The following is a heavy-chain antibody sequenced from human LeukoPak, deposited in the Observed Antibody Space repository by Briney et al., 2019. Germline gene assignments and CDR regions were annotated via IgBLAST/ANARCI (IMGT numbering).Heavy chain of an antibody. D-gene: IGHD3-10*02. CDR3: AELGITMIGGV. V-gene: IGHV3-48*03. CDR2: ISSSGSTL. J-gene: IGHJ6*04. Sequence: GGSLRLSCAASGFTFSGYEMNWVRQAPGKGLEWVSYISSSGSTLYYADSVKGRFTISRDNAKNSLYLQMNSLRAEDTAVYYCAELGITMIGGVWGKGTTVTISS. CDR1: GFTFSGYE.